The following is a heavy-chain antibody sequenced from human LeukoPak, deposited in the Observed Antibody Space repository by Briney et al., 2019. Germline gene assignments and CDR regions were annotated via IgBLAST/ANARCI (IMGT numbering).Heavy chain of an antibody. D-gene: IGHD5-24*01. J-gene: IGHJ4*02. V-gene: IGHV3-30-3*01. Sequence: GGSLRLSCAASGFTFSSYAMHWVRQAPGKGLEWVAVISYDGSNKYYADSVKGRFTISRDNSKNTLYLQMNSLRAEDTAVYYCARDLEEWRDGYNYGPFDYWGQGTLVTVSS. CDR2: ISYDGSNK. CDR3: ARDLEEWRDGYNYGPFDY. CDR1: GFTFSSYA.